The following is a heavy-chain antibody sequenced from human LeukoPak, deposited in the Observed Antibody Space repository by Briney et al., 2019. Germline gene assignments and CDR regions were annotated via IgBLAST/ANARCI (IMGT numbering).Heavy chain of an antibody. V-gene: IGHV3-21*01. CDR3: ARGVVPAATVRNWFDP. Sequence: GGSLRLSCAASGFTFSSYSMNWVRQAPGKGLEWVSSISSSSSYIYYADSVKGRFTISRDNAKNSLYLQMNSLRAEDTAVYYCARGVVPAATVRNWFDPWGQGTLATVSS. D-gene: IGHD2-2*01. CDR1: GFTFSSYS. J-gene: IGHJ5*02. CDR2: ISSSSSYI.